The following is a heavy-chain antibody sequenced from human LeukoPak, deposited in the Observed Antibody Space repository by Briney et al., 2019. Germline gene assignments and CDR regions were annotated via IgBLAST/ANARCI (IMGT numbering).Heavy chain of an antibody. Sequence: ASETLSLTCTVSGGSISSGGYYWSWIRQHPWKGLEWLGYIYYSGSTDYNPSLKSRLTISVDRSKNQFSLRLSSVTAADTAVYYCAKGAGWWGYWGQGTLVTVSS. J-gene: IGHJ4*02. D-gene: IGHD2-8*02. CDR1: GGSISSGGYY. CDR3: AKGAGWWGY. V-gene: IGHV4-31*03. CDR2: IYYSGST.